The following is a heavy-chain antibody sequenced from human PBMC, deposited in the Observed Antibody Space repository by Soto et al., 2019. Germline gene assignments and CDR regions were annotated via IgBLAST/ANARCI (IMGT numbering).Heavy chain of an antibody. CDR3: ARGKTTVTTLAFDI. D-gene: IGHD4-17*01. CDR2: IYSGGST. V-gene: IGHV3-53*04. CDR1: GFTVSSNY. Sequence: GGSLRLSCAASGFTVSSNYMSWVRQAPGKGLEWVSVIYSGGSTYYADSVKGRFTISRHNSKNTLYLQMNSLRAEDTAVYYCARGKTTVTTLAFDIWGQGTMVTVSS. J-gene: IGHJ3*02.